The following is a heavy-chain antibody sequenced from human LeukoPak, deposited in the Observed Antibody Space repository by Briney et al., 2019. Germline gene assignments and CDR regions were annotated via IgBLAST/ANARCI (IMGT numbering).Heavy chain of an antibody. J-gene: IGHJ6*03. Sequence: GGSLRLSCAASGFTSSGYAMHWVRQAPGKGREWVAVISYDGSNKYYADSVKGRFTISRDNSKNTLYLQMNSLRAEDTAVYYCARGATPSYYYYMDVWGKGTTVTVSS. CDR2: ISYDGSNK. CDR1: GFTSSGYA. V-gene: IGHV3-30-3*01. CDR3: ARGATPSYYYYMDV. D-gene: IGHD1-26*01.